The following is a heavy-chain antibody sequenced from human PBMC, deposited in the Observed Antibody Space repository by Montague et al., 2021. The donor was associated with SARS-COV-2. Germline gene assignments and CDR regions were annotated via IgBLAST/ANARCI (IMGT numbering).Heavy chain of an antibody. CDR1: GGSISGHY. J-gene: IGHJ5*02. D-gene: IGHD3-22*01. CDR3: ARGVTDVTGIVGFDRASLCFDP. V-gene: IGHV4-34*01. Sequence: SETLSLTCAVYGGSISGHYWTWIRRPPGKGLEWIGEINHSGGTNYNPSLKSRVTIPVDTSKNQFSLKLISLTAADTAVYYCARGVTDVTGIVGFDRASLCFDPWGQGTLVTVSS. CDR2: INHSGGT.